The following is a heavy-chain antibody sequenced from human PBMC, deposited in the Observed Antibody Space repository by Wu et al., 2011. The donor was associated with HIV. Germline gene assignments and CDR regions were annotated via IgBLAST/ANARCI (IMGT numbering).Heavy chain of an antibody. CDR1: GYTFTNYD. CDR2: MNPNSGYT. CDR3: ARDPIGKYNWFDS. V-gene: IGHV1-8*02. J-gene: IGHJ5*01. Sequence: QVQLVQSGAEVKKPGASVKVSCKAFGYTFTNYDINWVRQATGQGLEWMGWMNPNSGYTGYAQKFQGRLTMTRNSSITTAYMELSSLRSEDTAVYYCARDPIGKYNWFDSWGQGTLVTVSS. D-gene: IGHD2/OR15-2a*01.